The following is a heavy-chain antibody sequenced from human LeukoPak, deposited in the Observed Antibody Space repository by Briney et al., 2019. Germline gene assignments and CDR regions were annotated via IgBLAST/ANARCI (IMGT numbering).Heavy chain of an antibody. CDR1: GGSISSYY. V-gene: IGHV4-4*07. CDR2: IFTSGST. J-gene: IGHJ4*02. Sequence: PSETLSLTCTVPGGSISSYYWTWIRQPAGKGLEWIGGIFTSGSTNYNPSLKSRVTMSVDTSKNQFSLKLSSVTAADTAVYYYAGDSLAVAGTDYWAQGTLVTVSS. CDR3: AGDSLAVAGTDY. D-gene: IGHD6-19*01.